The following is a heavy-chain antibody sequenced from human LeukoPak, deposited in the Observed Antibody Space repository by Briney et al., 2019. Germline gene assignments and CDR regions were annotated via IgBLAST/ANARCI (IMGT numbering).Heavy chain of an antibody. D-gene: IGHD2-2*01. CDR3: ARDECSSTSCYFDY. CDR2: ISGSGGST. CDR1: GFTFSSYA. Sequence: GGSLRLSCAASGFTFSSYAMSWVRQAPGKGLEWVSAISGSGGSTYYADSVKGRFTISRDNSKNTLYLQMNSLRAEDTAVYYCARDECSSTSCYFDYWGQGTLVTVSS. J-gene: IGHJ4*02. V-gene: IGHV3-23*01.